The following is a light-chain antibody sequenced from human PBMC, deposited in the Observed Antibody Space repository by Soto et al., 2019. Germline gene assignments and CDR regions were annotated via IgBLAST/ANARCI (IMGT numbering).Light chain of an antibody. Sequence: DIQMTQSPSTLSASVGDRVTITCRASQSISSWLAWYQQKPGKAPKLLIYDASSLESGVPSRFSGSGSGTEFTLTISSLQPDDFATYYCQQYNSYSRTFGQGNNVEIK. V-gene: IGKV1-5*01. CDR3: QQYNSYSRT. CDR1: QSISSW. J-gene: IGKJ1*01. CDR2: DAS.